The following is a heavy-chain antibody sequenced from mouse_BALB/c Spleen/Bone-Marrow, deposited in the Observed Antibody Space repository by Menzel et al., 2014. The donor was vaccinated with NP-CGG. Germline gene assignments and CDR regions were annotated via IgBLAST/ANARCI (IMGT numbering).Heavy chain of an antibody. V-gene: IGHV1-54*03. CDR3: ARGGHGSY. J-gene: IGHJ2*01. D-gene: IGHD2-2*01. CDR1: GYAFTNYL. CDR2: INPGSGGT. Sequence: QVQLQHSGAELVRPGTSVKVSCKASGYAFTNYLIEWVKQRPGQGLEWIGVINPGSGGTNYNEEFKGKATLTADNSSNTAYMHLSSLTSDDSAVYFCARGGHGSYWGQGTTLTVSS.